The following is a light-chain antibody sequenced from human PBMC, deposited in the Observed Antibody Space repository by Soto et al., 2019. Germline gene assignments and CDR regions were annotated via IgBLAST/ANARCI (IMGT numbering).Light chain of an antibody. V-gene: IGKV3-15*01. J-gene: IGKJ4*01. CDR2: GAS. CDR1: QSISIT. CDR3: QQFNNWPRT. Sequence: EMVMTQSPATLSVSPGERATLSCRASQSISITLAWYQQKPGQAPRLLIYGASTRATDIPARFSGSGSGREFTLTISGLQSEDFAVYYCQQFNNWPRTFGGGTKVEI.